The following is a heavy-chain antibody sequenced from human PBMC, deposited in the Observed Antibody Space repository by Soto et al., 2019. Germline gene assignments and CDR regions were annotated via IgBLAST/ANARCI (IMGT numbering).Heavy chain of an antibody. D-gene: IGHD1-7*01. Sequence: TSETLSLTCAVSGGTFTSNNWWTWVRQPPGQGLEWIGEIYRSGSTNYNPSLKSRVTISLDKSENQFSLKVTSLTAADTAVYYCASRDPGTSVDYWGQGTLVTVSS. CDR3: ASRDPGTSVDY. CDR2: IYRSGST. CDR1: GGTFTSNNW. V-gene: IGHV4-4*02. J-gene: IGHJ4*02.